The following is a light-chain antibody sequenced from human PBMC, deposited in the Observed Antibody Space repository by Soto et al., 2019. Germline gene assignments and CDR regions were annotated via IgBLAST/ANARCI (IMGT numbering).Light chain of an antibody. CDR3: QQDGNRPIRK. Sequence: VLLTRSPATLSLSPGESAAVCCRASENVGMYLAWYQQRPDPAPRLVVYHTSNRATGIPARFSGSGSGTDLTITISSIQHEDFEVYHRQQDGNRPIRKFGQGNNVDIK. V-gene: IGKV3-11*01. CDR1: ENVGMY. CDR2: HTS. J-gene: IGKJ1*01.